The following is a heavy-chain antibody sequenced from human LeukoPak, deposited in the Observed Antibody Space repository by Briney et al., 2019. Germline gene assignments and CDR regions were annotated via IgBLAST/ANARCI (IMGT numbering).Heavy chain of an antibody. J-gene: IGHJ5*02. CDR2: IKNSRSDI. Sequence: GGSLRLSCVASGFTFSSYSMNWVRQAPGKGLEWVSTIKNSRSDIYYVDSVKGRFTISRDNAKSSLYLQMNSLRAEDTAVYYCAIDHDSSCWFDPWGQGTLVSVSS. CDR3: AIDHDSSCWFDP. CDR1: GFTFSSYS. D-gene: IGHD6-6*01. V-gene: IGHV3-21*01.